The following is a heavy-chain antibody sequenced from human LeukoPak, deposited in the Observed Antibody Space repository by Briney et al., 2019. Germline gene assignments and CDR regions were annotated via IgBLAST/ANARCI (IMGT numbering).Heavy chain of an antibody. D-gene: IGHD2-2*01. CDR1: GFTVSSNY. V-gene: IGHV3-53*01. Sequence: GGSLRLSCAASGFTVSSNYMSWVRQAPGKGLEWVSVIYSGGSTYYADYVKGRFTISRDNSKNTLYLQMNSLRAEDTAVYYCASSVVPAAPYYMDVWGKGTTVTVSS. J-gene: IGHJ6*03. CDR3: ASSVVPAAPYYMDV. CDR2: IYSGGST.